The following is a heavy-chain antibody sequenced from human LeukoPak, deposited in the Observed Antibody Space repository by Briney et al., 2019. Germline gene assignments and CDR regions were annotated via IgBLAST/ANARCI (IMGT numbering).Heavy chain of an antibody. J-gene: IGHJ4*02. D-gene: IGHD6-13*01. CDR1: GFTLGDYG. CDR3: TRVGSSFFYFFDF. V-gene: IGHV3-49*04. Sequence: GGSLRLSCTTSGFTLGDYGLTRVRQAPGKGLEWVGFIRSKAFGGTTEYAASVKGRFTISRDDSKSIAYLQMSSLKTEDTAVYYCTRVGSSFFYFFDFWGQGTLVTVSS. CDR2: IRSKAFGGTT.